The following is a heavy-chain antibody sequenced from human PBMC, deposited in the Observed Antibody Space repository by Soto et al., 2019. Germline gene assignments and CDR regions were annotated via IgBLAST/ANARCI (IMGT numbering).Heavy chain of an antibody. Sequence: QERLVQSGAEVRKPGSSVKVYCKVTGGTSTRYAINWVRQAPGPGLEWMGGIVPMFGTSKYAQKFQGRVTITADTSTNIAYMELRSLRSEDTAVYYCNRGSEYDFWSGYLWGQGTLVSVSS. J-gene: IGHJ4*02. CDR1: GGTSTRYA. CDR3: NRGSEYDFWSGYL. V-gene: IGHV1-69*06. CDR2: IVPMFGTS. D-gene: IGHD3-3*01.